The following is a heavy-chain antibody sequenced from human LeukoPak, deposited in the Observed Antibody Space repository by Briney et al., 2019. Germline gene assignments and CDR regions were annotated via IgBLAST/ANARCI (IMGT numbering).Heavy chain of an antibody. CDR1: GLTFSSHL. V-gene: IGHV3-74*01. Sequence: PGGSLRLSCAASGLTFSSHLMHWVRHAQGTGLVWVSSVKSDGTATNYADSVKGRFTISRDNAKNTLYLQMNSLRVEDTAVYYCVRKFATGDWGQGTLVTVSS. CDR2: VKSDGTAT. D-gene: IGHD1-14*01. J-gene: IGHJ4*02. CDR3: VRKFATGD.